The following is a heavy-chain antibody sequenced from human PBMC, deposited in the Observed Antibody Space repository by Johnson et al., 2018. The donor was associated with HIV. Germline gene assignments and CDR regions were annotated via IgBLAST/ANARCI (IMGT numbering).Heavy chain of an antibody. J-gene: IGHJ3*02. CDR3: ARERYGSQAIDGFDI. CDR2: NPNGGST. Sequence: QLVESGGGVVQPGGSLRLSCAASPFTFRTYYLNCVRQAPGNGLELVGQVNPNGGSTYLIDSVKGRFTISRDNSKNTLYLQMNSLRAEDTAVYYCARERYGSQAIDGFDIWGQGTMVTVSS. V-gene: IGHV3-25*04. D-gene: IGHD2-15*01. CDR1: PFTFRTYY.